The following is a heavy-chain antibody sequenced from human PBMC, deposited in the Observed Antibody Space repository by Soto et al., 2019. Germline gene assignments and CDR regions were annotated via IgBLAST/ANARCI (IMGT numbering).Heavy chain of an antibody. CDR1: GGSISSGDYY. Sequence: SETLSVTCTVSGGSISSGDYYWSWIRQPPGKGLEWIGYIYYSGSTYYNPSLKSRVTISVDTSKNQFSLKLSSVTAADTAVYYCASVYCSGGSCHGRTRVFDYWGQGTLVTVS. D-gene: IGHD2-15*01. J-gene: IGHJ4*02. CDR3: ASVYCSGGSCHGRTRVFDY. V-gene: IGHV4-30-4*01. CDR2: IYYSGST.